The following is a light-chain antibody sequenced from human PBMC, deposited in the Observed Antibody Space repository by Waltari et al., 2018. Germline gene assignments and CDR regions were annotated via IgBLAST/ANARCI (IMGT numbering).Light chain of an antibody. J-gene: IGLJ3*02. V-gene: IGLV1-51*01. CDR1: TPNIGHNY. CDR3: GSWDSSLGIGV. Sequence: QSVLTQAPSVSAAPGQTVTISCSGTTPNIGHNYVSWYPPLPGAAPKIVIYEDNRRPAGIPDRFSVAKSGASATLGITGLQTGDEADYYCGSWDSSLGIGVLGGGTRLTVL. CDR2: EDN.